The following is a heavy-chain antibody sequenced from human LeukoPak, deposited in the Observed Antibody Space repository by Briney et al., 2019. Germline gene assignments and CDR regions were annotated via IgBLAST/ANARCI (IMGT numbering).Heavy chain of an antibody. CDR2: IYYSGST. D-gene: IGHD5-18*01. Sequence: GSLRLSCAASGFTVSSNYMGWIRQPPGKGLEWIGSIYYSGSTYYNPSLKSRVTISVDTSKNEFSLKVSSVTAADTAVYYCARQHGYSYGNVDYWGQGTLVTVSS. V-gene: IGHV4-39*01. CDR1: GFTVSSNY. CDR3: ARQHGYSYGNVDY. J-gene: IGHJ4*02.